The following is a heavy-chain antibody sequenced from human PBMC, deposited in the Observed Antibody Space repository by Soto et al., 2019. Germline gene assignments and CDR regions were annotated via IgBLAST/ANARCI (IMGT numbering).Heavy chain of an antibody. V-gene: IGHV4-34*10. D-gene: IGHD6-19*01. Sequence: ETLSLTCAVYGGSFSGYYWSWVRQSPGKGLEWIGEINPTGGTNYNPSLKSRVTMTRDTSISTAYMELSRLRSDDTAVYYCARDSYSSGFDYWGQGTLVTVSS. CDR1: GGSFSGYY. J-gene: IGHJ4*02. CDR3: ARDSYSSGFDY. CDR2: INPTGGT.